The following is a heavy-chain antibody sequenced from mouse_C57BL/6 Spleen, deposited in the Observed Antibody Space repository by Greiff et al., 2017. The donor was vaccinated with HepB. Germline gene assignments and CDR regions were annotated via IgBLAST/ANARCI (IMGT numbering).Heavy chain of an antibody. D-gene: IGHD2-4*01. CDR2: IHPNSGST. CDR3: ARDDYDRYWYFDV. J-gene: IGHJ1*03. Sequence: QVQLQQPGAELVKPGASVKLSCKASGYTFTSYWMHWVKQRPGQGLEWIGIIHPNSGSTNYNEKFKSKATLTVDKSSSTAYMQLSSLTSEDSAVYYCARDDYDRYWYFDVWGTGTTVTVSS. CDR1: GYTFTSYW. V-gene: IGHV1-64*01.